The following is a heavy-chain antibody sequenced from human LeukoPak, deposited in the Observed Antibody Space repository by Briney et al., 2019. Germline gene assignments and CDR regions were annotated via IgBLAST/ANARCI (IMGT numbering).Heavy chain of an antibody. V-gene: IGHV3-73*01. CDR3: TSPSGRGVQNWFDP. CDR1: GFTFSGSA. D-gene: IGHD3-10*01. Sequence: GGSLRLSCAASGFTFSGSAMHWVRQASGKGLEWVGGIRSKANSYATAYAASVKGRFTISRDDSKNTAYLQMNSLKTEDTAVYYCTSPSGRGVQNWFDPWGQGTLVTVSS. J-gene: IGHJ5*02. CDR2: IRSKANSYAT.